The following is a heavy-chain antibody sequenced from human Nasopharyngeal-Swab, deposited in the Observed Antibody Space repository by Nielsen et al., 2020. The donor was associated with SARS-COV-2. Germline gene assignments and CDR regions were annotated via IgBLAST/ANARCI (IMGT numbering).Heavy chain of an antibody. CDR3: ARGGVPGYYYYYYYMDV. V-gene: IGHV1-8*01. J-gene: IGHJ6*03. CDR2: MNPNSGNT. D-gene: IGHD3-10*01. CDR1: GYTFTSYD. Sequence: ASVKVSCKASGYTFTSYDINWVRQATGQGLEWMGWMNPNSGNTGYAQKFQGRVTMTRNTSIGTAYMELSSLRSEDTAVYYCARGGVPGYYYYYYYMDVWGKGTTVTVSS.